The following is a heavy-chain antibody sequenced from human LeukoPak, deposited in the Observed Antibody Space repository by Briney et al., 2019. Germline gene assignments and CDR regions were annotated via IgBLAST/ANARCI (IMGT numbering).Heavy chain of an antibody. V-gene: IGHV1-69*05. Sequence: SVKVSCKASGGTFSSYATSWVRQAPGQGLEWMGGIIPIFGTANYAQKFQGRVTITTDESTSTAYMELSSLRSEDTAVYYCARVARGSSSWYDYWGQGTLVTVSS. CDR1: GGTFSSYA. D-gene: IGHD6-13*01. J-gene: IGHJ4*02. CDR3: ARVARGSSSWYDY. CDR2: IIPIFGTA.